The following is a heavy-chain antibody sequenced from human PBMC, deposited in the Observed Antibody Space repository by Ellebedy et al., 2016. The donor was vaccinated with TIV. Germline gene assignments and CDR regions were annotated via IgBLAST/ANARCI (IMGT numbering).Heavy chain of an antibody. J-gene: IGHJ4*02. D-gene: IGHD6-6*01. CDR3: ASGSSIAAPSGG. Sequence: GESLKISCAASGFTFSSYAMSWVRQAPGKGLEWVSAISGSGGSTYYADSVKGRFTISRDNSKNTLYLQMNSLRAEDTAVYYCASGSSIAAPSGGWGQGTLVTVSS. CDR1: GFTFSSYA. CDR2: ISGSGGST. V-gene: IGHV3-23*01.